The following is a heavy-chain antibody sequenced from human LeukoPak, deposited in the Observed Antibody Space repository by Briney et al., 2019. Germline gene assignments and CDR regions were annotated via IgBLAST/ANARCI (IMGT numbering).Heavy chain of an antibody. CDR2: INPNSGGT. CDR1: GYTFTGYC. J-gene: IGHJ4*02. V-gene: IGHV1-2*02. CDR3: ARDGTVVSKRRFDY. D-gene: IGHD4-23*01. Sequence: ASVKVSCKASGYTFTGYCMHWVRQAPGQGLEWMGWINPNSGGTNYAQKFQGRVTMTRDTSISTAYMELSRLRSDDTAVYYCARDGTVVSKRRFDYWGQGTLVTVSS.